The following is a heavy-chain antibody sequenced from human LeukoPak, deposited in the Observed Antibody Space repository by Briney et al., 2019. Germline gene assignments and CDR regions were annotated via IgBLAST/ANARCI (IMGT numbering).Heavy chain of an antibody. V-gene: IGHV3-23*01. D-gene: IGHD1-26*01. CDR1: GFTFTDYG. CDR2: ISGSGGST. CDR3: AGLQKKMSGKDY. J-gene: IGHJ4*02. Sequence: PGGSLRLSCAASGFTFTDYGIHWVRQAPGKGLEWVSAISGSGGSTYYADSVKGRFTISRDNSKNTLYLQMNSLRAEDTAVYYCAGLQKKMSGKDYWGQGTLVTVSS.